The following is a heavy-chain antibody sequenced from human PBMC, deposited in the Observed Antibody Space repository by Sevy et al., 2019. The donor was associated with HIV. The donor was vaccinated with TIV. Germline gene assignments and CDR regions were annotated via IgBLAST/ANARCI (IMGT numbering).Heavy chain of an antibody. CDR1: GFTFSSYS. J-gene: IGHJ1*01. D-gene: IGHD1-1*01. CDR3: ALERLSSAVAEYFHN. V-gene: IGHV3-30*03. Sequence: GGSLRLSCAASGFTFSSYSMNWARQAPGKGLEWVATISFDGSNEHYADSVKGRFTISRDNSKNSLFLQMNSLRADDSAVYYCALERLSSAVAEYFHNWGQGTLVTVSS. CDR2: ISFDGSNE.